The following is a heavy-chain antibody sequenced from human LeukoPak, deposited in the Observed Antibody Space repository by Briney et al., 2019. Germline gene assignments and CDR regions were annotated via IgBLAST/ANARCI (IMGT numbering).Heavy chain of an antibody. J-gene: IGHJ4*02. V-gene: IGHV4-28*01. CDR1: GYSITSSSW. CDR3: ARTWGGYYGSY. CDR2: IYYSGST. D-gene: IGHD3-3*01. Sequence: SETLSLTCAVSGYSITSSSWWGWIRQPPGKGLEWIGYIYYSGSTYYNPSLKSRVTISVDTSKNQFSLKLSSVTAADTAVYYCARTWGGYYGSYWGQGTLVTVSS.